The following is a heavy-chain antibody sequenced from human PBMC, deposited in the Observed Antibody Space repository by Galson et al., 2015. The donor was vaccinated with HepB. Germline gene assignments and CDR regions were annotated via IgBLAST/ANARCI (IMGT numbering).Heavy chain of an antibody. J-gene: IGHJ6*03. V-gene: IGHV1-69*10. CDR1: GGTVRSDA. D-gene: IGHD3-10*01. Sequence: SVKVSCKASGGTVRSDAISWVRQAPGQGLEWMGGIIPIVGITNYAEKFQGRLTISADKSTTPAYMELSSLRSDDTAVYYCARGTGYYGSDFYYFYYMNVRGTGTTVTVSS. CDR2: IIPIVGIT. CDR3: ARGTGYYGSDFYYFYYMNV.